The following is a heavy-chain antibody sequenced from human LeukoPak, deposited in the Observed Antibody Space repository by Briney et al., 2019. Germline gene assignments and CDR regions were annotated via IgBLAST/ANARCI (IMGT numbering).Heavy chain of an antibody. CDR1: GGSISDYY. Sequence: SETLSLTCTVSGGSISDYYWSWIRQPPGKGLEWIGYIYYSGITNYNPSLKTQVTILVGTSKNQFSLKLSSVTAADTAVYYCARWGSNMAREKGDHWGQGTLVTVSS. V-gene: IGHV4-59*08. J-gene: IGHJ4*02. D-gene: IGHD3-10*01. CDR2: IYYSGIT. CDR3: ARWGSNMAREKGDH.